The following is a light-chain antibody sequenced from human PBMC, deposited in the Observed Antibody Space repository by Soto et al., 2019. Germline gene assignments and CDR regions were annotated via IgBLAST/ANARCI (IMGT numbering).Light chain of an antibody. CDR1: QSISSH. CDR3: QQSYTTPRT. Sequence: DIQMTHSPSSLSASVGDRVTITCRASQSISSHLNWYQQKAGKAPKLMISGASSLESGVPSRFSGSGSGTDFTLTISSLQPEDFAPSYFQQSYTTPRTFGQGTKVEIK. CDR2: GAS. V-gene: IGKV1-39*01. J-gene: IGKJ1*01.